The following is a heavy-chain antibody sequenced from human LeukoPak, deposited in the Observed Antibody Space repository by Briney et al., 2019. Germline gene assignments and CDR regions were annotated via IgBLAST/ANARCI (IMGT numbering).Heavy chain of an antibody. D-gene: IGHD3-10*01. CDR1: GFIFSHYN. J-gene: IGHJ4*02. CDR2: IHHDGSNG. Sequence: GGSLRLSCAASGFIFSHYNMHWVRQAPGKGLEWVAFIHHDGSNGYFPDSVKGRFTISRDNSKNTLYLQMDSLRAEDTAIYYCADFGSGSYCFDYWGQGTLVTVSS. V-gene: IGHV3-30*02. CDR3: ADFGSGSYCFDY.